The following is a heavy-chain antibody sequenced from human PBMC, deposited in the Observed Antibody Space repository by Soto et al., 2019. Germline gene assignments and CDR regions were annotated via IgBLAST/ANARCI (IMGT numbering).Heavy chain of an antibody. Sequence: QVQLQESGPGLVKPSQTLSLTCIVSGGSINSGGYYWSWIRHLPGKGLEWIGYIYYSGNTDYNPSLKSRITTSADPSKNQFSLKLRYVTAADVAVYYYARGRTYYAPWGQGLLLTVSS. V-gene: IGHV4-31*03. CDR3: ARGRTYYAP. D-gene: IGHD3-3*01. CDR2: IYYSGNT. J-gene: IGHJ5*02. CDR1: GGSINSGGYY.